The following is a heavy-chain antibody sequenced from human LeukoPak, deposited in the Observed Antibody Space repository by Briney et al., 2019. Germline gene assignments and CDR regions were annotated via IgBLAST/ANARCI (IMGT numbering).Heavy chain of an antibody. Sequence: GGSLRLSRTASGFTFSTYTMNWVRQAPGKGLEWVSSISSGSSYISYADSVKGRFTISRDNAKNSLNLQMNSLRAEDTAVYYCARAGSSRPNYYFDYWGQGTLVTVSS. J-gene: IGHJ4*02. CDR1: GFTFSTYT. V-gene: IGHV3-21*01. CDR3: ARAGSSRPNYYFDY. CDR2: ISSGSSYI. D-gene: IGHD6-13*01.